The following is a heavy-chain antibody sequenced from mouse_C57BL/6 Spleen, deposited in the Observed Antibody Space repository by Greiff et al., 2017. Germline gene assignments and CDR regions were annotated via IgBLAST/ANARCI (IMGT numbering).Heavy chain of an antibody. J-gene: IGHJ1*03. D-gene: IGHD2-5*01. CDR2: ISSGSSTI. CDR3: ARAYSNYWYFDV. Sequence: DVHLVESGGGLVKPGGSLKLSCAASGFTFSDYGMHWVRQAPEKGLEWVAYISSGSSTIYYADTVKGRFTISRDNAKNTLFLQMTSLRSEDTAMYYCARAYSNYWYFDVWGTGTTVTVSS. V-gene: IGHV5-17*01. CDR1: GFTFSDYG.